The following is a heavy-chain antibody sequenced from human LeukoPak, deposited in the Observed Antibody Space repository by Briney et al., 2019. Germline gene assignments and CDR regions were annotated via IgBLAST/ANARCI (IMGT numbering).Heavy chain of an antibody. V-gene: IGHV3-30*02. Sequence: GGSLRLSCAASGFTFSSYGMHWVRQAPGKGLEWVAFIRYDGSNKYYADSVKGRFTISRDNAKNSLYLQMNSLRAEDTAVYYCATNPGMATDYWGQGTLVTVSS. CDR3: ATNPGMATDY. D-gene: IGHD5-24*01. CDR2: IRYDGSNK. CDR1: GFTFSSYG. J-gene: IGHJ4*02.